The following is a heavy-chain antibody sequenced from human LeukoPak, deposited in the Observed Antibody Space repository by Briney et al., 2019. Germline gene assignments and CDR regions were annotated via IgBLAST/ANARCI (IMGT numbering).Heavy chain of an antibody. J-gene: IGHJ4*02. CDR3: VRDTPTTGTRYFPY. V-gene: IGHV3-66*01. D-gene: IGHD1-1*01. Sequence: PGGSLRLSCAASGFTVSSSFMIWVRQAPGKGLKWVSVIYSGGNTYYADSVKDRFTISRDNSKNTLYLQMNNLRAEDTAVYYCVRDTPTTGTRYFPYWGQGTLVTVS. CDR1: GFTVSSSF. CDR2: IYSGGNT.